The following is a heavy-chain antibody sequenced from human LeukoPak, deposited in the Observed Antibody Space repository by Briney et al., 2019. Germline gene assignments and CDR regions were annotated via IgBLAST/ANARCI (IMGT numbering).Heavy chain of an antibody. CDR2: IYYSGST. D-gene: IGHD6-13*01. V-gene: IGHV4-39*01. CDR3: ARQRSSSWDPNHYYYYMDV. Sequence: PSETLSLTCTVSGGSISSSSYYWGWIRPPPGKRLEWIGSIYYSGSTYYNPSLKSRVTISVDTSKNQFSLKLSSVTAADTAVYYCARQRSSSWDPNHYYYYMDVWGKGTTVTVSS. CDR1: GGSISSSSYY. J-gene: IGHJ6*03.